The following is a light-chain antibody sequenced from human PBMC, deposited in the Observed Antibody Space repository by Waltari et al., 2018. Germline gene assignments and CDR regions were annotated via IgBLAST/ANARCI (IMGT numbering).Light chain of an antibody. CDR1: RSTIGAGV. J-gene: IGLJ3*02. CDR3: ATWDYSLDGQV. CDR2: STT. Sequence: QSVLTHPPSASGTTGQGVTITCSGSRSTIGAGVVTLYQLLPGTAPKLLIYSTTQRPSGVPERFSGSKSGTSASLAISGLQSEDEADYYCATWDYSLDGQVFGGGTKLTVL. V-gene: IGLV1-44*01.